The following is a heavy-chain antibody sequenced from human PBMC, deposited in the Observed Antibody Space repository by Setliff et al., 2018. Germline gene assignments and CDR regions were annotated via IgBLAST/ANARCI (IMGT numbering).Heavy chain of an antibody. CDR3: ASGLLRGVVDY. V-gene: IGHV3-7*01. D-gene: IGHD3-10*01. J-gene: IGHJ4*02. Sequence: GSLRLSCVVSGFTFSDYYMSWIRQAPGKGLEWVANIKEDGSEKYYVDSVKGRFTISRDNAKNSLYLQMNSLRAEDTAVYYCASGLLRGVVDYWGQGTLVTVSS. CDR1: GFTFSDYY. CDR2: IKEDGSEK.